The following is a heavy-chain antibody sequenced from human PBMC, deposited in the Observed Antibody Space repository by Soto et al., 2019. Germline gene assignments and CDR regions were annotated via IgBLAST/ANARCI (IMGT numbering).Heavy chain of an antibody. V-gene: IGHV2-5*02. Sequence: QISLKESGPTLVKPTQTLTLTCSFSGFSLSTSGVGVGWIRQPPGKALEWLALIYWDNDKRYSPSLKSRLTITKDTSRNPVVLTMTNLDPVDTGTYYCEHYDLHHWGQGTLVTVSS. CDR3: EHYDLHH. CDR2: IYWDNDK. J-gene: IGHJ1*01. CDR1: GFSLSTSGVG.